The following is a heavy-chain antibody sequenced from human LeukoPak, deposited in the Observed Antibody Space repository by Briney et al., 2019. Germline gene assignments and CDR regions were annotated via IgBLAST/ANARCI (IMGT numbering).Heavy chain of an antibody. D-gene: IGHD6-6*01. CDR2: INPNLGIA. CDR1: GCTFSSYA. V-gene: IGHV1-69*04. J-gene: IGHJ2*01. CDR3: ALPTSSSTLDWYFDL. Sequence: ASVKVSCKASGCTFSSYAISWVRQAPGQGLEWMGRINPNLGIANYAQKFQGRVTITGDKSTSTAYMELSSLRSEDTAVYYCALPTSSSTLDWYFDLWGRGTLVTVSS.